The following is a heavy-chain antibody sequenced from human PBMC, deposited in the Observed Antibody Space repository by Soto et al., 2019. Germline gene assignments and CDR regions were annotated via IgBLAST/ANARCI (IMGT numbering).Heavy chain of an antibody. CDR1: GDSVSSNSAA. J-gene: IGHJ6*02. V-gene: IGHV6-1*01. Sequence: PSQTLSLTCAISGDSVSSNSAAWNWIRQSPSRGLEWLGRTYYRSKWYNDYAVSVKSRITINPDTSKNQFSLQLNSVTPEDTAVYYCARGVVVVPAAIHGLGGMDVWGQGTTVTVSS. CDR3: ARGVVVVPAAIHGLGGMDV. CDR2: TYYRSKWYN. D-gene: IGHD2-2*02.